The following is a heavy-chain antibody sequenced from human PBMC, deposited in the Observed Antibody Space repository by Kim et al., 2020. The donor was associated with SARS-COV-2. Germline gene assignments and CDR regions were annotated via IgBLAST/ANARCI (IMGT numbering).Heavy chain of an antibody. V-gene: IGHV1-46*01. CDR2: SYPSGGST. J-gene: IGHJ6*02. CDR1: GYTSSSYY. Sequence: ASVKVSCKASGYTSSSYYMHWVRQAPGQGLEWMGMSYPSGGSTSYAQKFQGRVTMTRDTSTSTVYMELSSLRSEDTAVYYCARSGMDAWGQGTTVTVSS. CDR3: ARSGMDA.